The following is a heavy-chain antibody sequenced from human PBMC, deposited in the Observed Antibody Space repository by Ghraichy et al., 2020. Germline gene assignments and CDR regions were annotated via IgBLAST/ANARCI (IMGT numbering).Heavy chain of an antibody. CDR2: ISYSGST. D-gene: IGHD4-23*01. J-gene: IGHJ3*02. Sequence: SETLSLTCTVSGDSISGYYWSWIRQPPGKGLEWIGYISYSGSTDYNPALKSRVTISVETSKDQFSLRLSSMTAADTAVYYCGRHRRSVVGGFDIWGQGTMVTVSS. CDR1: GDSISGYY. V-gene: IGHV4-59*08. CDR3: GRHRRSVVGGFDI.